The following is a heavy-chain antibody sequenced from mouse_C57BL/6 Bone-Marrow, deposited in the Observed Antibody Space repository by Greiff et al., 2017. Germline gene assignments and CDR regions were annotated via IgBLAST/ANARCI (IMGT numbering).Heavy chain of an antibody. V-gene: IGHV3-6*01. D-gene: IGHD1-1*01. CDR1: GYSITSGYY. Sequence: EVQRVESGPGLVKPSQSLSLTCSVTGYSITSGYYWNWIRQFPGNKLEWMGYISYDGSNNYNPSLKNRISITRDTSKNQFFLKLNSVTTEDTATYYCARTTVVDWYFDVWGTGTTVTVSS. CDR3: ARTTVVDWYFDV. J-gene: IGHJ1*03. CDR2: ISYDGSN.